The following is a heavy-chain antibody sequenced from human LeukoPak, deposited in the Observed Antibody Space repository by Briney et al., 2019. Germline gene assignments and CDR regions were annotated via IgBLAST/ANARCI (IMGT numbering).Heavy chain of an antibody. V-gene: IGHV3-7*01. Sequence: GGSLRLSCATSGFTFSSYWMSWVRQAPGKGLEWVANINQDESKKYLVDSVKGRFTISRDNAKNSLYLQMNSLRAEDTAVYYCARELDGSSDYWGQGTLVTVSS. CDR3: ARELDGSSDY. CDR1: GFTFSSYW. J-gene: IGHJ4*02. CDR2: INQDESKK. D-gene: IGHD6-19*01.